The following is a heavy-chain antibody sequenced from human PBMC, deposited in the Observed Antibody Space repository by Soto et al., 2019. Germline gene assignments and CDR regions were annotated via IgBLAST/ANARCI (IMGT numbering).Heavy chain of an antibody. CDR3: ASVGSSWYEISYYYGMDV. J-gene: IGHJ6*02. D-gene: IGHD6-13*01. CDR1: GGTFSSYT. Sequence: QVQLVQSGAEVKKPGSSVKVSCKASGGTFSSYTISWVRQAPGQGLEWMGRIIPILGIANYAQKFQGRVTITADKPTSTAYMELSSLRSEDTAVYYCASVGSSWYEISYYYGMDVWGQGTTVTVSS. CDR2: IIPILGIA. V-gene: IGHV1-69*02.